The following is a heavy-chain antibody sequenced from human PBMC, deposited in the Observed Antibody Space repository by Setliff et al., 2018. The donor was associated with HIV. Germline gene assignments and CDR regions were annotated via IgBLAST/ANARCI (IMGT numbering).Heavy chain of an antibody. CDR2: ISGDNGNT. Sequence: GASVKVSCKASGYTFTNNGINWVRQAPGQGLEWMGWISGDNGNTKYAQKLQGRVTMTTDTSTSTAYMELRNLRSDDTAVYYCARVQVGDPYYSYYYMDVWGKGTTVTVSS. CDR1: GYTFTNNG. D-gene: IGHD2-8*02. V-gene: IGHV1-18*01. CDR3: ARVQVGDPYYSYYYMDV. J-gene: IGHJ6*03.